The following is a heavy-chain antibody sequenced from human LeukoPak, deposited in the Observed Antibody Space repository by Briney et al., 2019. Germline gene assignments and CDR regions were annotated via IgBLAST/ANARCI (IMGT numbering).Heavy chain of an antibody. D-gene: IGHD1-26*01. CDR3: AKWPEGATPKFHY. Sequence: PGGSLRLSCSASGFTFSTYAMSWVRQAPGKGLGWVSTISGSGGVTYYPDSVRGRFTISRDNSKNTLHLQMDHLRAEDTAIYYCAKWPEGATPKFHYWGQGTLVTVSS. CDR1: GFTFSTYA. J-gene: IGHJ4*02. CDR2: ISGSGGVT. V-gene: IGHV3-23*01.